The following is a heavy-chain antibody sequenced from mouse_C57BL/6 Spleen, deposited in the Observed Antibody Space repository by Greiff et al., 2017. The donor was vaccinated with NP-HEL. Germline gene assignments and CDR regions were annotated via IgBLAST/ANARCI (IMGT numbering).Heavy chain of an antibody. CDR2: IDPSDSYT. J-gene: IGHJ2*01. CDR1: GYTFTSYW. CDR3: AREDYGSSYFFDY. D-gene: IGHD1-1*01. V-gene: IGHV1-59*01. Sequence: VQLQQPGAELVRPGTSVKLSCKASGYTFTSYWMHWVKQRPGQGLEWIGVIDPSDSYTNYNQKFKGKATLTVDTSSSTAYMQLSSLTSEDSAVYYCAREDYGSSYFFDYWGQGTTLTVSS.